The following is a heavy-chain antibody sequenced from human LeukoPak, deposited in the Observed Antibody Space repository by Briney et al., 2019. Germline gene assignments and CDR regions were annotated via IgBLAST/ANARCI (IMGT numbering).Heavy chain of an antibody. CDR2: IKQDGSEK. Sequence: GGSLRLSCAASGFTFSSYWMSWVRQAPGKGLEWVANIKQDGSEKYYVDSVKGRFTISRDNSKNTLYLQMNSLRAEDTAVYYCAKPPYSGYDYLFDYWGQGTLVTVSS. D-gene: IGHD5-12*01. V-gene: IGHV3-7*03. CDR3: AKPPYSGYDYLFDY. J-gene: IGHJ4*02. CDR1: GFTFSSYW.